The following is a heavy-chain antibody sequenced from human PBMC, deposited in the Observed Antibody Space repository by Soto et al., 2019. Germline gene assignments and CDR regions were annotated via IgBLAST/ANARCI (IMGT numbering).Heavy chain of an antibody. CDR3: ARALAVTGGRYYYYYGMDV. J-gene: IGHJ6*02. CDR1: GGTFSSYA. V-gene: IGHV1-69*13. D-gene: IGHD6-19*01. Sequence: ASVKVSCKASGGTFSSYAISWVRQAPGQGLEWMGGIIPIFGTANYAQKFQGRVTITADESTSTAYMELSSLRSEDTAVYYCARALAVTGGRYYYYYGMDVWGQGTTVTVSS. CDR2: IIPIFGTA.